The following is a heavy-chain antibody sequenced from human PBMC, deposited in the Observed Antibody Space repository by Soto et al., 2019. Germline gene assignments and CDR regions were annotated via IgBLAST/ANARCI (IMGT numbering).Heavy chain of an antibody. Sequence: EVRLLESGGGLVQPGESLRLSCAASGFSFSSYGMSWVRQAPGKGLEWVSDISGSGDSTYYADSVKGRFTISRDNSKNTLSLQMNSLRAEDTAVYYCAKGGVYCSGGSCYSVYYYGMDVWGQGTTVTVSS. CDR1: GFSFSSYG. V-gene: IGHV3-23*01. D-gene: IGHD2-15*01. CDR2: ISGSGDST. J-gene: IGHJ6*02. CDR3: AKGGVYCSGGSCYSVYYYGMDV.